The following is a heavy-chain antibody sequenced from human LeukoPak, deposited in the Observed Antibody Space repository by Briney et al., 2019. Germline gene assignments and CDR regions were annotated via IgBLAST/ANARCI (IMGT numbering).Heavy chain of an antibody. J-gene: IGHJ4*02. CDR3: ARVDTIVGVVTDVDY. D-gene: IGHD3-3*01. CDR1: GYTFTSYG. CDR2: ISAYNGNT. V-gene: IGHV1-18*01. Sequence: ASVKVSCKASGYTFTSYGISWVRQAPGQGLEWMGWISAYNGNTNYAQKLQGRVTMTTDTSTSTAYMELRSLRSDDTAVYYCARVDTIVGVVTDVDYWGQGTLVTVSS.